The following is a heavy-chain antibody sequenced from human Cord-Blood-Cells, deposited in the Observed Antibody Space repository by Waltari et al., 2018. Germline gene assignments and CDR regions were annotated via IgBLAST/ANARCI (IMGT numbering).Heavy chain of an antibody. V-gene: IGHV3-30*18. D-gene: IGHD6-13*01. Sequence: QVQLVESGGGVVQPGRSLRLSCAASGFTFSSYGMHWVRQAPGKGLEWVAVISYDGSNKYYADSVKGRFTISRDNSKNTLYLQMNSLRAEDTAVYYCAKVGALGEQQLTPVDYWGQGTLVTVSS. CDR3: AKVGALGEQQLTPVDY. CDR1: GFTFSSYG. CDR2: ISYDGSNK. J-gene: IGHJ4*02.